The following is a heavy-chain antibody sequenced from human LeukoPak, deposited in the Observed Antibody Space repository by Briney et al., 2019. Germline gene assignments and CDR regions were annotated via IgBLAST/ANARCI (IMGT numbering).Heavy chain of an antibody. CDR3: ARLKDDVTKFDY. D-gene: IGHD2-8*01. Sequence: TGGSLRLSCAGSGFSFSRYWMAWVRQAPGKGLELVASINQDVSRIHYVDSVKGRFTISRDNAKNSLFLQMNSLRVEDTAVYYCARLKDDVTKFDYWGQGTLVTVSS. V-gene: IGHV3-7*01. CDR2: INQDVSRI. CDR1: GFSFSRYW. J-gene: IGHJ4*02.